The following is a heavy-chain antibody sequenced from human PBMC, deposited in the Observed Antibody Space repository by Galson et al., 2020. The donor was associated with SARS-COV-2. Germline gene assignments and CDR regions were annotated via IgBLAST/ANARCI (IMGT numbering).Heavy chain of an antibody. Sequence: GESLKISCAASGFTFSSYAMHWVRQAPGKGLEWVAVISYDGSNKYYADSVKGRFTISRDNSKNTLYLQMNSLRAEDTAAYYCARSNGGGYVGGFDYWGQGTLVTVSS. CDR3: ARSNGGGYVGGFDY. V-gene: IGHV3-30*04. D-gene: IGHD5-12*01. CDR1: GFTFSSYA. J-gene: IGHJ4*02. CDR2: ISYDGSNK.